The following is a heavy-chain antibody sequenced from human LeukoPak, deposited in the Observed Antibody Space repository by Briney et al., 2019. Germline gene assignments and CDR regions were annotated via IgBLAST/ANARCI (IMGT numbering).Heavy chain of an antibody. V-gene: IGHV4-59*01. CDR3: ARGDDY. CDR1: GGSFSGYY. Sequence: PSETLSLTCAVYGGSFSGYYWSWIRQPPGKGLEWIGYIYYSGSTNYNPSLKSRVTISVDTSKNQFSLKLSSVTAADTAVYYCARGDDYWGQGTLVTVSS. CDR2: IYYSGST. J-gene: IGHJ4*02.